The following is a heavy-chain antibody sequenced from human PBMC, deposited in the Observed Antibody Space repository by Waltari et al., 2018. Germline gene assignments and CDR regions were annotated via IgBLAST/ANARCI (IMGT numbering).Heavy chain of an antibody. CDR1: GGSISSGSYY. Sequence: QVQLQESGPGLVKPSQTLSLTCTVSGGSISSGSYYWSWIRQPAGKGLEWIGRIYTSGRTNYNPSLKSRVTISVDTSKNQFSLKLSSVTAADTAVYYCAREELGIVATTGEYNWFDPWGQGTLVTVSS. J-gene: IGHJ5*02. CDR3: AREELGIVATTGEYNWFDP. V-gene: IGHV4-61*02. D-gene: IGHD1-26*01. CDR2: IYTSGRT.